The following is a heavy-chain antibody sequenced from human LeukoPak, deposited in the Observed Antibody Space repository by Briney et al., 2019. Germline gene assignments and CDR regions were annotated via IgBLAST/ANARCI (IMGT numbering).Heavy chain of an antibody. J-gene: IGHJ4*02. D-gene: IGHD6-19*01. CDR3: ASRFRYTSGWYYDS. Sequence: SETPSLTCTVSGGSITISSYWWGWIRQPPGKELEWNGNIYHSGSTNYNTSLNSQLTISVDTSKNQFSLKLTSVTAADPAVYYCASRFRYTSGWYYDSWGQGTLVTVSS. CDR1: GGSITISSYW. CDR2: IYHSGST. V-gene: IGHV4-39*01.